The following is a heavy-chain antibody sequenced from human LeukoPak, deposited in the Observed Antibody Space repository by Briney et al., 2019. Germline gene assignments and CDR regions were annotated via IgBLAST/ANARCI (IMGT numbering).Heavy chain of an antibody. CDR3: ARGLGVVVRDAFDI. J-gene: IGHJ3*02. D-gene: IGHD3-22*01. Sequence: PSETLSLTCAVYGWSFSDYYWTWISQPPGKGLEWIGEINHSGNTNYSPSLRSRVSISVDTSKNEVSLRLNSVTAADTAVYYCARGLGVVVRDAFDIWAQGTIVTVSS. V-gene: IGHV4-34*01. CDR1: GWSFSDYY. CDR2: INHSGNT.